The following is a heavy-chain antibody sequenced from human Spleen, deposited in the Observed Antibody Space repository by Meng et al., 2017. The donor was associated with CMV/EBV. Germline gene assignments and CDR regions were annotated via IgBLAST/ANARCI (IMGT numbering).Heavy chain of an antibody. D-gene: IGHD5-12*01. CDR1: GGSISSGTYY. J-gene: IGHJ4*02. CDR2: ISGSGGST. Sequence: VQLQESGPGLVKPSQTLSLTCTVSGGSISSGTYYWGWIRQPPGKGLEWVSGISGSGGSTYYADSVKGRFTISRDNSKNTLYLQLSGLRVEDTAVYYCAKGLPRSGYDYYFDYWGQGTLVTVSS. V-gene: IGHV3-23*01. CDR3: AKGLPRSGYDYYFDY.